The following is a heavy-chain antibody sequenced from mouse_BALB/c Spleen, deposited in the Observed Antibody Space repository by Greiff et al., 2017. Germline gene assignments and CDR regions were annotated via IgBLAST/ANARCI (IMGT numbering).Heavy chain of an antibody. D-gene: IGHD1-1*01. CDR3: ARDRDYGSGMDY. CDR1: GFTFSDYY. V-gene: IGHV5-4*02. Sequence: EVQVVESGGGLVKPGGSLKLSCAASGFTFSDYYMYWVRQTPEKRLEWVATISDGGSYTYYPDSVKGRFTISRDNAKNNLYLQMSSLKSEDTAMYYCARDRDYGSGMDYWGQGTSVTVSS. J-gene: IGHJ4*01. CDR2: ISDGGSYT.